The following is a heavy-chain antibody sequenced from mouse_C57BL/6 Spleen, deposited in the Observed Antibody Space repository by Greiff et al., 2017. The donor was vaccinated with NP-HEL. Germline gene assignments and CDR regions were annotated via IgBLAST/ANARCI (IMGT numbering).Heavy chain of an antibody. CDR3: ARSGYAPSMDY. CDR1: GYTFTSYW. V-gene: IGHV1-69*01. Sequence: QVQLQQPGAELVMPGASVKLSCKASGYTFTSYWMHWVKQSPGQGLEWIGEIDPSDSYTNYNQKFKGKSTLTVDKSSSTAYMQLSSLTAEDSAVYYCARSGYAPSMDYWGQGTSVTVSS. CDR2: IDPSDSYT. D-gene: IGHD1-3*01. J-gene: IGHJ4*01.